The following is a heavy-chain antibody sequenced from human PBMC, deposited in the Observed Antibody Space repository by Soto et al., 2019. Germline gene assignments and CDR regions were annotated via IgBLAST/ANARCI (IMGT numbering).Heavy chain of an antibody. V-gene: IGHV3-23*01. J-gene: IGHJ4*02. Sequence: EVQLLESGGGLVQPGGSLRLSCAASGFTFNNYAMSWVRQAPGKGLEWVSGISGSGGGTYYADSVKGRFTISRDNARNTVYLQVNSVRAEDTAVYYCEKPCELYFAYWGQGTLVTVSS. CDR1: GFTFNNYA. D-gene: IGHD1-26*01. CDR3: EKPCELYFAY. CDR2: ISGSGGGT.